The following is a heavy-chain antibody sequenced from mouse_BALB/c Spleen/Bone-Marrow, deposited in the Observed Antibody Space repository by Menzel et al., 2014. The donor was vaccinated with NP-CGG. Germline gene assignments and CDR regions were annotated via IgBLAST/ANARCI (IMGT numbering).Heavy chain of an antibody. D-gene: IGHD2-3*01. CDR2: IYPYNGGT. J-gene: IGHJ4*01. CDR1: GYTFTDYN. V-gene: IGHV1S29*02. Sequence: EVQLQQSGPELVKPGASVKISCKASGYTFTDYNMHWVKQSHGKSLEWIGYIYPYNGGTGYNQKFKSKATLTVDNSSSPAYMELRSLTSEDSAVYYCARLDGYYVAIDYWGQGTSVNISS. CDR3: ARLDGYYVAIDY.